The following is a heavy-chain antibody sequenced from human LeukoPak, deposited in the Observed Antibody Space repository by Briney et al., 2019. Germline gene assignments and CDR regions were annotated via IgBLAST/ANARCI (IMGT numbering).Heavy chain of an antibody. Sequence: PSETLSLTCTVSGGSISSGSYYWRWIRQPAGKGLEWIGRIYTSGSTNYNPSLKSRVTISVDTSKNPFSLKLSSVTAADTAVYYCARMGQYHYFDYWGQGTLVTVSS. CDR1: GGSISSGSYY. D-gene: IGHD2-2*02. V-gene: IGHV4-61*02. CDR3: ARMGQYHYFDY. CDR2: IYTSGST. J-gene: IGHJ4*02.